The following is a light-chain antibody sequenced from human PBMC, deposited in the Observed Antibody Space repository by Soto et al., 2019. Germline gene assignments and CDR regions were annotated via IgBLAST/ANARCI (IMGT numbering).Light chain of an antibody. Sequence: DIHMTQSPSSLSASVGDRVTITCQASRDITNYLNWYQQKPGKAPKLLISDASILETGVPSRFSGSGSGTDFTFTISSLQPEDIATYYCQQYDNIRVTFGQGTRLEIK. V-gene: IGKV1-33*01. J-gene: IGKJ5*01. CDR3: QQYDNIRVT. CDR1: RDITNY. CDR2: DAS.